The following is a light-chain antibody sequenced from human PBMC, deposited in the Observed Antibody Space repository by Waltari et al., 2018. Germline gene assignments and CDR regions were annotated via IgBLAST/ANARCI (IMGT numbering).Light chain of an antibody. CDR2: ATT. V-gene: IGLV7-46*01. CDR3: LLAYSGARV. CDR1: TGSVTSGHP. J-gene: IGLJ2*01. Sequence: QALVTQDPSLTVSPGVTVTLTCGSSTGSVTSGHPPHRFQQKPGQAPRTLLYATTNKPPWTPARFSGSLLGGKAALTLSGAQPEDEAEYYCLLAYSGARVFGGGTKLTVL.